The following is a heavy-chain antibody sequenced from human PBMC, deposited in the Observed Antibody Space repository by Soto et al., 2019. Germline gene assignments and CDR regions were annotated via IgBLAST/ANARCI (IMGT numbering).Heavy chain of an antibody. J-gene: IGHJ4*02. V-gene: IGHV4-59*01. D-gene: IGHD2-15*01. CDR2: MHNTGNT. CDR1: GGSTTGYS. Sequence: SETLSLTCSVSGGSTTGYSWSWIRQPPGKGLEWIAYMHNTGNTNYNPSLKSRVTISVDASKSQFSLNLTSMTAADTAVDYCARFGIFTISGFFDSWGLGTLVTVS. CDR3: ARFGIFTISGFFDS.